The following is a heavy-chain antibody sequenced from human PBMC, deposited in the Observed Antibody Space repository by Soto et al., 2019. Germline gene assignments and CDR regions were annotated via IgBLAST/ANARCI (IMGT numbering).Heavy chain of an antibody. V-gene: IGHV3-23*01. Sequence: EVQLLESGGGLVQPEGSLRVSCAASGFTFSTCAMSWVRQAPGKGLEWVAAIGGSGGDTYYADSVKGRFTISRDNSKNTLFLQMSSLTAEDTAVYYGAKAIGSGWSKKDYWGQGTLVTVSS. CDR3: AKAIGSGWSKKDY. D-gene: IGHD6-19*01. J-gene: IGHJ4*02. CDR1: GFTFSTCA. CDR2: IGGSGGDT.